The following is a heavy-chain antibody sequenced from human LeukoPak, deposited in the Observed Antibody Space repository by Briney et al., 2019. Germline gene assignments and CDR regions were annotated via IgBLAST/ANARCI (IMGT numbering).Heavy chain of an antibody. V-gene: IGHV3-7*01. CDR1: GFTFSYYW. D-gene: IGHD6-6*01. CDR3: ARAQFDVDSSSHFDY. CDR2: IKQGGSEN. J-gene: IGHJ4*02. Sequence: GGSLRLSCAASGFTFSYYWMSWVRQAPGKGREGVATIKQGGSENYYVDSVKGRFTISRDNAKNSLYLQMNSLRAEDTAAYYCARAQFDVDSSSHFDYWGQGTLVTVSS.